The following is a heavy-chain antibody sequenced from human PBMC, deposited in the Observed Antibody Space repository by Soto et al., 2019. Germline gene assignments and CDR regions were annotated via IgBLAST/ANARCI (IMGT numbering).Heavy chain of an antibody. J-gene: IGHJ6*02. CDR2: INAGNGNT. D-gene: IGHD5-18*01. CDR3: ARSGYSYGHYYYYGMDV. V-gene: IGHV1-3*01. CDR1: GYTFTSYA. Sequence: GASVKVSCKASGYTFTSYAMHWVRQAPGQRLEWMGWINAGNGNTKYSQKFQGRVTITRDTSASTAYMELSSLRSEDTAVYYCARSGYSYGHYYYYGMDVWGQGTTVTVSS.